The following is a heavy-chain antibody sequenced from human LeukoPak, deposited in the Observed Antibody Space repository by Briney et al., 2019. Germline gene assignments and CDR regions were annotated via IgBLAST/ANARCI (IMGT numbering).Heavy chain of an antibody. D-gene: IGHD1-7*01. CDR3: ARLPDAKLGAFDI. V-gene: IGHV3-7*01. CDR1: GFTFSSYW. CDR2: IKQDGSEK. Sequence: GGSLRLSCAASGFTFSSYWMSWVRQAPGKGLEWVANIKQDGSEKYYVDSVKGRFTISRDNAKNSLYLQMNSLRAEDTAVYYCARLPDAKLGAFDIWGQGTMVTVSS. J-gene: IGHJ3*02.